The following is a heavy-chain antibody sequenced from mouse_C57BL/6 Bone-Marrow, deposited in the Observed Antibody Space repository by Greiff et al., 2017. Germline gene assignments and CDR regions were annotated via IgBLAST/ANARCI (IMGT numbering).Heavy chain of an antibody. CDR3: ARMRVTAGFAY. CDR2: INSDGGST. J-gene: IGHJ3*01. V-gene: IGHV5-2*03. CDR1: EYAFPSHD. Sequence: EVKLVESGGGLVQPGESLKLSCESNEYAFPSHDMSWVRKTPEKRLELVAAINSDGGSTYYTDTMERRFTISRDKAKKTLYLQMSSLRAEDAALYYCARMRVTAGFAYWGQGTLVTVSA. D-gene: IGHD2-3*01.